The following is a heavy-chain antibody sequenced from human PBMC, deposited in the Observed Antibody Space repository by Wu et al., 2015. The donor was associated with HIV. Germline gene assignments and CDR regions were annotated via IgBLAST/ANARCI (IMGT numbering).Heavy chain of an antibody. CDR3: ATRIGNMEAFDI. Sequence: QVQLVQSGVEVKKSGASVKVSCKASGYTFSTNYMHWVRQAPGPGFEWMGVINPSDNRISYAQKFQGRVTMTRDTSTSTFYMELSSLRYEDTAVYYCATRIGNMEAFDIWGQGTMVIVSS. CDR2: INPSDNRI. J-gene: IGHJ3*02. CDR1: GYTFSTNY. D-gene: IGHD1/OR15-1a*01. V-gene: IGHV1-46*01.